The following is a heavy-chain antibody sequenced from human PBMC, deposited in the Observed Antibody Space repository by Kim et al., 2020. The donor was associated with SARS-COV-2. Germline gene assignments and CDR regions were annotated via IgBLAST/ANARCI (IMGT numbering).Heavy chain of an antibody. J-gene: IGHJ6*02. D-gene: IGHD2-2*01. Sequence: ASVKVSCKASGYTFTGYYMHWVRQAPGQGLEWMGWINPNSGGTNYAQKFQGRVTMTRDTSISTAYMELSRLRSDDTAVYYCARDRVVVVPAAMPYYYGMDVWGQGTTVTVSS. CDR1: GYTFTGYY. V-gene: IGHV1-2*02. CDR2: INPNSGGT. CDR3: ARDRVVVVPAAMPYYYGMDV.